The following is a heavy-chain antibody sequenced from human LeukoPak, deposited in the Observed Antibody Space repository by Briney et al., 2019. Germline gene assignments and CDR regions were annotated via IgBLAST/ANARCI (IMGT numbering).Heavy chain of an antibody. J-gene: IGHJ4*02. V-gene: IGHV3-21*01. CDR3: ARVSIGWYHFDY. D-gene: IGHD6-19*01. CDR1: GFTFSSYS. Sequence: GGSLRLSCAASGFTFSSYSMNWVRQAPGKGLEWVSSISSSSSYIYYADSVKGRFTISRDNAKNSLYLQMNSLRAEDTAVYYCARVSIGWYHFDYWGQGTLVTVSS. CDR2: ISSSSSYI.